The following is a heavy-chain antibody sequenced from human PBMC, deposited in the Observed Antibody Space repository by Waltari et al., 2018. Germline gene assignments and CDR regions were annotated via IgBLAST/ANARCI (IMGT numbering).Heavy chain of an antibody. CDR2: INDNAGST. J-gene: IGHJ4*02. CDR1: GFNFRDYD. CDR3: AKEMTPYSSSSDFDS. Sequence: EVQLLESGGGLERPGGSPRLSCTASGFNFRDYDIGWVRQAPGKGLEWVSEINDNAGSTYYAASVKGRFTISRDNSKNTLYLRMNSLRVEDTAIYYCAKEMTPYSSSSDFDSWGQGTLVTVSS. V-gene: IGHV3-23*01. D-gene: IGHD6-6*01.